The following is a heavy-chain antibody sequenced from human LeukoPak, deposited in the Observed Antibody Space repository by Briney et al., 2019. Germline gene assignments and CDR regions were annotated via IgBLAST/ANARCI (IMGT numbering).Heavy chain of an antibody. V-gene: IGHV4-34*01. D-gene: IGHD3-10*01. J-gene: IGHJ3*02. CDR2: INHSGST. CDR3: ARQTYYYGSGSYYIRSGAFDI. Sequence: SETLSLTCAVYGGSFSGYYWSWIRQPPGKGLEWIGEINHSGSTNYNPSLKSRVTISVDTSKNQFSLKLSSVTAADTAVYYCARQTYYYGSGSYYIRSGAFDIWGQGTMVTVSS. CDR1: GGSFSGYY.